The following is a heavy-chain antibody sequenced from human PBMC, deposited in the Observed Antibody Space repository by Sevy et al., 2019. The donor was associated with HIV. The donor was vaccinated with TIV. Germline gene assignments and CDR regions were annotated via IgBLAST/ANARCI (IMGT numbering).Heavy chain of an antibody. V-gene: IGHV3-30*04. CDR3: ARGENDDEFFQD. CDR1: GFIFSNFA. D-gene: IGHD1-26*01. Sequence: GGSLRLSCTVSGFIFSNFAMHWVRQTPGKGLEWVAVTSYDGRHKYYADSVKGRFTVSRDNSRNILSLEMSSLTRDDTAVYYCARGENDDEFFQDWGQGTLVTVSS. CDR2: TSYDGRHK. J-gene: IGHJ1*01.